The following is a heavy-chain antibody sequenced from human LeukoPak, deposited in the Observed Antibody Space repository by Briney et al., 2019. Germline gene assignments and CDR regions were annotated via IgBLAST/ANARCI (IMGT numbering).Heavy chain of an antibody. CDR2: ISGGAGST. V-gene: IGHV3-23*01. CDR1: GFTLSTSG. J-gene: IGHJ4*02. D-gene: IGHD2-2*01. Sequence: GGSLRLSCAASGFTLSTSGMSWLRQAPGKGLEWVSFISGGAGSTNYADSVKGRFTMSRDTAKSTLYLQMNSLTDDDTATYYCAKGRGSTSIYEYWGQGTLVTVSS. CDR3: AKGRGSTSIYEY.